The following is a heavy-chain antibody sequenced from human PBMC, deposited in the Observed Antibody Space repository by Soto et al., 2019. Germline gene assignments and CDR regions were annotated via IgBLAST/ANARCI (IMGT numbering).Heavy chain of an antibody. D-gene: IGHD4-17*01. CDR2: IYYSGST. CDR1: GGSISSGDYY. CDR3: SAHGDYAFWY. V-gene: IGHV4-30-4*01. Sequence: SETLSLTCTVSGGSISSGDYYWSWIRQPPGKGLEWIGYIYYSGSTYYNPSLKSRVTISVGTSKNQFSLKLSSVTAADTAVYYCSAHGDYAFWYWGQGTLVTVSS. J-gene: IGHJ4*02.